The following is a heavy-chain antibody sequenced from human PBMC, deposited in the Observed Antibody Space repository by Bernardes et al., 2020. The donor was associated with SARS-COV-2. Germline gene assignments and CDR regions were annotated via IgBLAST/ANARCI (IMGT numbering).Heavy chain of an antibody. J-gene: IGHJ6*02. D-gene: IGHD5-12*01. Sequence: GGSLRHSCAASGFTFSSYWMSWVRQAPGKGLEWVANIKQDGSEKYYVDSVKGRFTISRDNAKNSLYLQMNSLRAEDTAVYYCARDSAPYSGYEVYYYYYGMDVWGQGTTVTVSS. V-gene: IGHV3-7*01. CDR1: GFTFSSYW. CDR2: IKQDGSEK. CDR3: ARDSAPYSGYEVYYYYYGMDV.